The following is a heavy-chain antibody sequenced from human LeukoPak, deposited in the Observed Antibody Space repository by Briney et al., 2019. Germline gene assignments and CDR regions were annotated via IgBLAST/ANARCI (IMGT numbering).Heavy chain of an antibody. V-gene: IGHV3-33*08. CDR3: ARGYGDRLDCFDP. CDR2: IWYGGSNK. D-gene: IGHD4-17*01. CDR1: GFTFSTYW. Sequence: GGSLRLSCAAYGFTFSTYWMSWVRQAPGKGLEWVAVIWYGGSNKYYADSVKGRFTISRDNSKNTLYLQMNSLRAEDTAVYYCARGYGDRLDCFDPWGQGTLVTVSS. J-gene: IGHJ5*02.